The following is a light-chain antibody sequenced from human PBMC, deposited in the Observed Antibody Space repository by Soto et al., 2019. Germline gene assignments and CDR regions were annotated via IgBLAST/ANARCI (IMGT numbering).Light chain of an antibody. CDR2: KAS. Sequence: DIQMTQSPSTLSSSVGDRVTITCRASQSISSWLAWYQQKPGKAPKLLIYKASSFESGVPSRFSGSGSGTVFPLTISSLQPDDFATYYCQQYNSYSRTFGQGTKVEIK. CDR1: QSISSW. J-gene: IGKJ1*01. V-gene: IGKV1-5*03. CDR3: QQYNSYSRT.